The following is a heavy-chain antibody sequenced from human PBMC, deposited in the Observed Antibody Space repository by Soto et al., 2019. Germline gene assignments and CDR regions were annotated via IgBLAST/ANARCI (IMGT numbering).Heavy chain of an antibody. CDR1: GGTFSSYA. CDR3: ARDPGVTTSEVRGGMDV. J-gene: IGHJ6*02. D-gene: IGHD4-17*01. CDR2: IIPIFGTA. Sequence: QVQLVQSGAEVKKPGSSVKVSCKASGGTFSSYAISWVRQAPGQGLEWMGGIIPIFGTANYAQKFQGRVTITAAESTSTAYMELSSLRSEDTAVYYCARDPGVTTSEVRGGMDVWGQGTTVTVSS. V-gene: IGHV1-69*01.